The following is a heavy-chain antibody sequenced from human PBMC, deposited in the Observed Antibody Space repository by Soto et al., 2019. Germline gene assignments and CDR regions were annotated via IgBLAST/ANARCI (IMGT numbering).Heavy chain of an antibody. D-gene: IGHD2-21*01. CDR2: IYYNGGT. CDR1: GGSFISYG. J-gene: IGHJ4*01. V-gene: IGHV4-59*01. CDR3: AGRKKEIAFYGYFDN. Sequence: SVILSLTWTVSGGSFISYGCSWILQHPGKGLEWIGYIYYNGGTSYNPSLKSRLTMSVETSKNQFSLKLNSVTTADTAIYFCAGRKKEIAFYGYFDNWGHGTLVTVSS.